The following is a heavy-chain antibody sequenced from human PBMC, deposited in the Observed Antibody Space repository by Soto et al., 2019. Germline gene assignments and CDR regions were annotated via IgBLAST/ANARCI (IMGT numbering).Heavy chain of an antibody. V-gene: IGHV4-30-4*01. D-gene: IGHD6-19*01. CDR2: TYYSGST. J-gene: IGHJ4*02. CDR1: GGSISSGDYY. Sequence: QVQLQESGPGLVKPSQTLSLTCTVSGGSISSGDYYWSWIRQPPGKGLEWIGYTYYSGSTYYNPSVTSQVTISVDTSNNQFSLELSSVTAADPAGYYCARDRKQWGTIDYWGQGTLVTVSS. CDR3: ARDRKQWGTIDY.